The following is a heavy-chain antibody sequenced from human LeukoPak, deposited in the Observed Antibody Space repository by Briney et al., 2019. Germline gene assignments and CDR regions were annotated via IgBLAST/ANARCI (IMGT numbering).Heavy chain of an antibody. Sequence: PGGSLRLSCAASGFTFSTYWMHWVRQAPGEGPVWVSRINPDGSTTTYADSVKGRFTISRDNAKNTLYLQINSLRAEDTAVYYCARVRVGAYDFEYWGQGALVTVSS. CDR2: INPDGSTT. V-gene: IGHV3-74*01. J-gene: IGHJ4*02. D-gene: IGHD3-10*01. CDR3: ARVRVGAYDFEY. CDR1: GFTFSTYW.